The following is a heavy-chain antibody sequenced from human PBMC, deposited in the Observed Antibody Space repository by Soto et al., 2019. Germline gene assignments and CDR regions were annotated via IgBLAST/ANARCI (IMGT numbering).Heavy chain of an antibody. CDR3: AREAMTSAMGYYYGMDV. CDR1: GGTFSSYA. D-gene: IGHD2-21*02. V-gene: IGHV1-69*12. CDR2: IIPIFGTA. J-gene: IGHJ6*02. Sequence: QVQLVQSGAEVKKPGSSVKVSCKASGGTFSSYAISWVRQAPGQGLEWMGGIIPIFGTANYAQKFQGRVTITAVESTSTAYMELSSLRSEDTAVYYCAREAMTSAMGYYYGMDVWGQGTTVTVSS.